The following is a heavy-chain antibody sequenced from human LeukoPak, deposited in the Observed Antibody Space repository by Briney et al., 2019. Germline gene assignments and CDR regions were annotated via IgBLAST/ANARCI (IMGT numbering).Heavy chain of an antibody. CDR2: ISYDGSNK. CDR3: AKRMGPSIAAADLDY. V-gene: IGHV3-30*18. Sequence: PSGGSLRLSCAASGFTVSGYAMSWVRQAPGKGLEWVAVISYDGSNKYYADSVKGRFTISRDNSKNTLYLQMNSLRAEDTAVYYCAKRMGPSIAAADLDYWGQGTLVTVSS. CDR1: GFTVSGYA. D-gene: IGHD6-13*01. J-gene: IGHJ4*02.